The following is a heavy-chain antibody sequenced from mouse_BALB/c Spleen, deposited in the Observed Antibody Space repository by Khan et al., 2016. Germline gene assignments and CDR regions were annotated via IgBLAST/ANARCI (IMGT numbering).Heavy chain of an antibody. CDR2: INPSTGYT. V-gene: IGHV1-7*01. Sequence: QVQLKQSGAELAKPGASVKMSCKASGYTFTSYWMHWVKQRPGQGLEWIGYINPSTGYTEYNQKFKDKATLTADKSSSTAYMQLSSLTSEDSAVYYCARRFITTVVTSYFDYWGQGTTLTVSS. CDR3: ARRFITTVVTSYFDY. D-gene: IGHD1-1*01. J-gene: IGHJ2*01. CDR1: GYTFTSYW.